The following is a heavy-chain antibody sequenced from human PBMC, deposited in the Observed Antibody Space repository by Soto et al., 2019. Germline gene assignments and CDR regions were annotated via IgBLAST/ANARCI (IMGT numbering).Heavy chain of an antibody. V-gene: IGHV3-74*01. CDR3: ARQGFGALHGLVDV. J-gene: IGHJ6*02. D-gene: IGHD3-10*01. CDR2: INSDGSTI. Sequence: GSLRLSCAASGFTFSPFWMHWVRQAPGKGLVWLSHINSDGSTIVYADSVKGRFTISRDNAKNTLYLQMNSLRVEDTAVYYCARQGFGALHGLVDVWGQGTTVTVSS. CDR1: GFTFSPFW.